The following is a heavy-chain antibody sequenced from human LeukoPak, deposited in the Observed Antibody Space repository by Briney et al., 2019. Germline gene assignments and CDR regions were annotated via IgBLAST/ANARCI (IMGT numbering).Heavy chain of an antibody. CDR1: AFTVSHTY. V-gene: IGHV3-66*01. CDR3: AKAIVVLISGQFWDY. D-gene: IGHD3-22*01. Sequence: GGSLRLSCPASAFTVSHTYMGWVRQAPGKGLEWVSLFYSDDKTYYADSVKGRFTISRDTSKNTLSLQMHRLRDADTAVYYCAKAIVVLISGQFWDYWGQGTLVTVSS. J-gene: IGHJ4*02. CDR2: FYSDDKT.